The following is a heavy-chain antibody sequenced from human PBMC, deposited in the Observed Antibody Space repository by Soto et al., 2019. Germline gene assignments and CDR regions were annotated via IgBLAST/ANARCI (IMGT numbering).Heavy chain of an antibody. J-gene: IGHJ5*02. CDR3: ARGRLTIWFGELLPQANWFDP. CDR2: IYYSGST. D-gene: IGHD3-10*01. V-gene: IGHV4-31*03. CDR1: GGSISSGGYY. Sequence: SETLSLTCTVSGGSISSGGYYWSWIRQHPGKGLEWIGYIYYSGSTYYNPSLKSRVTISVDTSKNQFSLKLSSVTAADTAVYYCARGRLTIWFGELLPQANWFDPWGQGTLVTVSS.